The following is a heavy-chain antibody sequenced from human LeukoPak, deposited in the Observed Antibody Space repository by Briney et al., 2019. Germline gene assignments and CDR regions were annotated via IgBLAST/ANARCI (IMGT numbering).Heavy chain of an antibody. D-gene: IGHD3-10*01. CDR1: GGTFSSYA. V-gene: IGHV1-69*01. CDR2: IIPIFGTA. J-gene: IGHJ6*03. Sequence: SVKVSCTASGGTFSSYAISWVRQAPGQGLEWMGGIIPIFGTANYAQKFQGRVTITADESTGTAYMELSGLRSEDTAVYYCARSRTPPYYYGSGSYYNPAFYYYMDVWGKGTTVTISS. CDR3: ARSRTPPYYYGSGSYYNPAFYYYMDV.